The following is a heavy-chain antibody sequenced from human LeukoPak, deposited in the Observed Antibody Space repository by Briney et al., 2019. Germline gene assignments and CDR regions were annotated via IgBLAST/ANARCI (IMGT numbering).Heavy chain of an antibody. CDR1: GFTFSCYW. J-gene: IGHJ4*02. CDR2: ISGSGGST. V-gene: IGHV3-23*01. CDR3: AKEQDSGSYSAFDY. D-gene: IGHD1-26*01. Sequence: GGSLRLSCAASGFTFSCYWMHWVRQAPGKGLEWVSAISGSGGSTYYADSVKGRFTISRDNSKNTLYLQMNSLRAEDTAVYYCAKEQDSGSYSAFDYWGQGTLVTVSS.